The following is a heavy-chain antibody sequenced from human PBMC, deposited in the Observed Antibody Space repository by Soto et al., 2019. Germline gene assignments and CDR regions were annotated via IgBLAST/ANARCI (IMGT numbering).Heavy chain of an antibody. J-gene: IGHJ4*02. Sequence: QVQLQESGPGLVKPSQTLSLTCTVSGGSISSGGYYWSWIRQHPGKGLEWIGYIYYSGSTYYNPSLKSRVTISVDTSKNQFSLKLSSVTAAGTAVYYCARGVVRYFDWYDYWGQGTLVTVSS. D-gene: IGHD3-9*01. CDR2: IYYSGST. CDR3: ARGVVRYFDWYDY. CDR1: GGSISSGGYY. V-gene: IGHV4-31*03.